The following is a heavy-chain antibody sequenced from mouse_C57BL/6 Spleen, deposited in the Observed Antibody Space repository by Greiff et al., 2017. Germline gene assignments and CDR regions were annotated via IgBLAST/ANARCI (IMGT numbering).Heavy chain of an antibody. V-gene: IGHV1-15*01. CDR2: IDPETGGT. CDR3: TRRRYSSYVDYWYFDV. J-gene: IGHJ1*03. Sequence: QVQLQQSGAELVRPGASVTLSCKASGYTFTDYEMHWVKQTPVHGLEWIGAIDPETGGTAYNQKFKGKAILTADKSSSTAYLELRSLTSEDSAVYYCTRRRYSSYVDYWYFDVWGTGTTVTVSS. CDR1: GYTFTDYE. D-gene: IGHD1-1*01.